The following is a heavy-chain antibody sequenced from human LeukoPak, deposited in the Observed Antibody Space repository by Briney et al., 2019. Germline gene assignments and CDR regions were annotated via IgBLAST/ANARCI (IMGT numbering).Heavy chain of an antibody. CDR3: ARVSGSGTRLCLDY. J-gene: IGHJ4*02. CDR1: GGSIISSSYY. V-gene: IGHV4-39*07. D-gene: IGHD2-2*01. Sequence: SETLSLTCTVSGGSIISSSYYWGWIRQPPGKGLEWIGEINHSGSTNYNPSLKSRVTISVDTSKNQFSLKLSSVTAADTAVYYCARVSGSGTRLCLDYWGQGTLVTVSS. CDR2: INHSGST.